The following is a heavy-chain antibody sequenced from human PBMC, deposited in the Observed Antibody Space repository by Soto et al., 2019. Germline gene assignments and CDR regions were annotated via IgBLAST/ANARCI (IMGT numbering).Heavy chain of an antibody. Sequence: LSLTCTVSGGSISSYYWSWIRQPPGKGLEWIGYIYYSGSTNYNPSLKSRVTISVDTSKNQFSLKLSSVTAADTAVYYCARGYPIFDYWGQGTLVTVSS. D-gene: IGHD2-15*01. CDR1: GGSISSYY. V-gene: IGHV4-59*01. CDR3: ARGYPIFDY. CDR2: IYYSGST. J-gene: IGHJ4*02.